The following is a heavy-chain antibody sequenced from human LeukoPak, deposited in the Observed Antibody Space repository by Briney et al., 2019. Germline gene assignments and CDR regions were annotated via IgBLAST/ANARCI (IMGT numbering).Heavy chain of an antibody. CDR3: TRDRGSGRYPAGDY. D-gene: IGHD1-26*01. CDR1: GFTFNDHG. CDR2: ISWNGGDT. Sequence: GGSLRLSCAASGFTFNDHGMSWVRQAPGKGLEWVSGISWNGGDTGYADSVKGRFTISRDNAKNSLYLQMNNLRAEDTALYYCTRDRGSGRYPAGDYWGQGTLVTVSS. J-gene: IGHJ4*02. V-gene: IGHV3-20*04.